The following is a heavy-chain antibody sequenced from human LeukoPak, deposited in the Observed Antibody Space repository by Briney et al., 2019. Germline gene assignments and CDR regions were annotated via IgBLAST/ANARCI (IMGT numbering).Heavy chain of an antibody. CDR2: ISWNSGSI. CDR3: AIGYFDL. CDR1: GFTFDDYA. J-gene: IGHJ2*01. V-gene: IGHV3-9*01. Sequence: SGRSLRLSCAASGFTFDDYAMHWVRQAPGKGLEWVSGISWNSGSIGYADSVKGRFTISRDNAKNSLYLQMNSLRAEDTALYYCAIGYFDLWGRGTLVTVSS.